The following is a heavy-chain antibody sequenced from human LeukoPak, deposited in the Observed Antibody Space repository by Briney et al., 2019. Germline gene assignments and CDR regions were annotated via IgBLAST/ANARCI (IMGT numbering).Heavy chain of an antibody. CDR3: ARDEIKSSSYFY. CDR2: ISSSSSYI. V-gene: IGHV3-21*01. CDR1: GFTFSSYS. D-gene: IGHD6-6*01. Sequence: AGGSLRLSCAASGFTFSSYSMNWVRQAPGKGLEWVSSISSSSSYIYYADSVKGRFTISRDNAKNSLYLQMNSLRAEDTVVYYCARDEIKSSSYFYWGQGTLVTVSS. J-gene: IGHJ4*02.